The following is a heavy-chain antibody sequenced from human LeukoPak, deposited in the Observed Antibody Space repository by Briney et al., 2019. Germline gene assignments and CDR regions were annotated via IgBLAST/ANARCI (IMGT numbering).Heavy chain of an antibody. CDR1: GFTISSNY. D-gene: IGHD1-20*01. J-gene: IGHJ4*02. CDR2: IKSDGITI. V-gene: IGHV3-74*01. CDR3: LRDLNWSLDQ. Sequence: GGSLRLSCAASGFTISSNYMSWVRQAPGKGLVWVSRIKSDGITITYADSVKGRFTISRDNAKNTLYLQMNSLRAEDTAVYYCLRDLNWSLDQWGQGTLVTVSS.